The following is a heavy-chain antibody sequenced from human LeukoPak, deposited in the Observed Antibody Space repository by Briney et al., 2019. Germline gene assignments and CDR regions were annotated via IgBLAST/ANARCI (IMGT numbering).Heavy chain of an antibody. J-gene: IGHJ4*02. D-gene: IGHD3-10*01. CDR2: IIPIFGTA. Sequence: GSSVKVSCKASGVSFSSYAISWVRQAPGQGLEWMGGIIPIFGTANYAQKFQGRVTITADESTSTAYMELSSLRSEDTAVYYCAREGHDGGSYFDYWGQGTLVTVSS. CDR1: GVSFSSYA. V-gene: IGHV1-69*01. CDR3: AREGHDGGSYFDY.